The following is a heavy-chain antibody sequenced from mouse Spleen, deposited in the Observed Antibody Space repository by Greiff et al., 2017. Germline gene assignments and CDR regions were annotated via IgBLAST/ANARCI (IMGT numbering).Heavy chain of an antibody. CDR3: ARPYYGYVGTFAY. Sequence: EVKLMESGGGLVQPGGSLRLSCATSGFTFTDYYMSWVRQPPGKALEWLGFIRNKANGYTTEYSASVKGRFTISRDNSQSILYLQMNTLRAEDSATYYCARPYYGYVGTFAYWGQGTLVTVSA. V-gene: IGHV7-3*02. D-gene: IGHD1-2*01. CDR2: IRNKANGYTT. J-gene: IGHJ3*01. CDR1: GFTFTDYY.